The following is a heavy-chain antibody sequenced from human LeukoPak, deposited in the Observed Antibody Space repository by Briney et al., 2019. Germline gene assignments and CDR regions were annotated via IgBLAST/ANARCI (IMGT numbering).Heavy chain of an antibody. CDR3: ATLGNRASGYYLPSDY. D-gene: IGHD3-22*01. V-gene: IGHV4-39*07. J-gene: IGHJ4*02. Sequence: PSETLSLTCTVSGGSISSSSYYWGWIRQPPGKGLEWIGSVYYTGSTYYNPSLQSRDTISVDTSKNQFSLKLSSVTAADTAVFYCATLGNRASGYYLPSDYWGQGTLVTVSS. CDR2: VYYTGST. CDR1: GGSISSSSYY.